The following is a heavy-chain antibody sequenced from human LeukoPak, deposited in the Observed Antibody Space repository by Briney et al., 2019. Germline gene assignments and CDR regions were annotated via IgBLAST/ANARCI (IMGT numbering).Heavy chain of an antibody. CDR1: GFSFSSYA. D-gene: IGHD2-2*02. V-gene: IGHV3-23*01. Sequence: GGSLRLSCAASGFSFSSYAMSWVRQAPGKGLEWVSAISGRGGSTYYADSVKGRFTISRDNSKNTLYLQMNSLRAEDTAVYYCAKGRTAYCSSTSCYTSDYWGQGTLVTVSS. CDR2: ISGRGGST. J-gene: IGHJ4*02. CDR3: AKGRTAYCSSTSCYTSDY.